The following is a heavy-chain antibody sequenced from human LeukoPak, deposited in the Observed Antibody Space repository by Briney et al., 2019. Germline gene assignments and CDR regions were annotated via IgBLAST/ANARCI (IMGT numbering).Heavy chain of an antibody. Sequence: GGSLRLSCAASGSTFSSYSMNWVRQAPGKGLEWVSSISSSSSYIYYADSVKGRFTISRDNAKNSLYLQMNSLRAEDTAVYYCARFPSDSGNYLRAFDIWGQGTMVTVSS. CDR1: GSTFSSYS. CDR2: ISSSSSYI. J-gene: IGHJ3*02. D-gene: IGHD1-26*01. V-gene: IGHV3-21*01. CDR3: ARFPSDSGNYLRAFDI.